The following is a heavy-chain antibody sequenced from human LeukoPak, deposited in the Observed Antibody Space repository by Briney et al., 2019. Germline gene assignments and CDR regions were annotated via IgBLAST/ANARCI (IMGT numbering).Heavy chain of an antibody. J-gene: IGHJ4*02. V-gene: IGHV3-30*18. D-gene: IGHD3-22*01. CDR3: AKSAYYDSSGPQYFDY. CDR1: GFTFSTYE. CDR2: MSYDGSSK. Sequence: GGSLRLSCAVSGFTFSTYEMDWVRQAPGKGLEWVAVMSYDGSSKYYVDSVKGRFTISRDNSKNTLYLQMTSLRAEDTAVYYCAKSAYYDSSGPQYFDYWGQGTLVTVSS.